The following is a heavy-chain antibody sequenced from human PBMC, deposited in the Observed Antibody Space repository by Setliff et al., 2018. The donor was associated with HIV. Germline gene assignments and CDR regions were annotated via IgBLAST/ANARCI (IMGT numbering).Heavy chain of an antibody. CDR2: IGAYNGDT. J-gene: IGHJ4*02. CDR1: GFTFTSYA. CDR3: SRDRSATWTPTTY. V-gene: IGHV1-3*01. D-gene: IGHD6-25*01. Sequence: ASVKVSCKASGFTFTSYAMHWVRQAPGQRLEWMGWIGAYNGDTKYAQKFQDRVTMTIDTSASTAYMELRSLTSDDTAMYYCSRDRSATWTPTTYWGQGTLVTVSS.